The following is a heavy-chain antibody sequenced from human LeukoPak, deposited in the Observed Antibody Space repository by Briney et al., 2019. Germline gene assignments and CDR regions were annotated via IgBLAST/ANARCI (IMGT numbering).Heavy chain of an antibody. J-gene: IGHJ3*02. D-gene: IGHD5-18*01. CDR1: GFTFSSYA. CDR3: AKDRARGYSYGWDDAFDI. Sequence: PGGSPRLSCAASGFTFSSYAMSWVRQAPGKGLEWVSAISGSGGSTYYADSVKGRFTISRDNSKNTLYLQMNSLRAEDTAVYYCAKDRARGYSYGWDDAFDIWGQGTMVTVSS. CDR2: ISGSGGST. V-gene: IGHV3-23*01.